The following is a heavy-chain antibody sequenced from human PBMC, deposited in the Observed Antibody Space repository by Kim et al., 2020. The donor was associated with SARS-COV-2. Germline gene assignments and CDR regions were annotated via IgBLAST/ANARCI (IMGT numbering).Heavy chain of an antibody. CDR3: ARVGYDYAWGSYRAYYYYYGMDV. Sequence: GGSLRLSCAASGFTFSDYYMSWIRQAPGKGLEWVSYISSSSSYTNYADSVKGRFTISRDNAKNSLYLQMNSLRAEDTAVYYCARVGYDYAWGSYRAYYYYYGMDVWGQGTTVTVSS. CDR2: ISSSSSYT. CDR1: GFTFSDYY. J-gene: IGHJ6*02. D-gene: IGHD3-16*02. V-gene: IGHV3-11*05.